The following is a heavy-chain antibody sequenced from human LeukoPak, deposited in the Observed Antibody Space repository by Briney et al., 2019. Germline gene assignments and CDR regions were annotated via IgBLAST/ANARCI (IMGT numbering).Heavy chain of an antibody. CDR2: IIPIVGIA. Sequence: GASVKLSCKASGGTFSSYAISWVRQAPGQGLEWMGRIIPIVGIANYAQKFQGRVTITADKSTSTAYMELSSLRSEDTAVYYCARDCGYSYGTWGYYYYYYGMDVWGRGTAVTVSS. J-gene: IGHJ6*02. CDR1: GGTFSSYA. CDR3: ARDCGYSYGTWGYYYYYYGMDV. D-gene: IGHD5-18*01. V-gene: IGHV1-69*04.